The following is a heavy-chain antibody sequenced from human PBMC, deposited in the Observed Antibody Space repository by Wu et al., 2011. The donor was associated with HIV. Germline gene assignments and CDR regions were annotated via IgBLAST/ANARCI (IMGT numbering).Heavy chain of an antibody. CDR1: RDTFSRYL. V-gene: IGHV1-69*12. D-gene: IGHD6-19*01. CDR2: ITPVFETT. J-gene: IGHJ4*02. CDR3: AREDERQWLSQ. Sequence: QVQLAQSGTEVKRPGSSVKVSCKASRDTFSRYLISWVRQGPGQGLEWMGGITPVFETTNYAQRFQDRVTIIADESTSTAYLEIHSLTSHDTATYFCAREDERQWLSQWGQGTQVIVSS.